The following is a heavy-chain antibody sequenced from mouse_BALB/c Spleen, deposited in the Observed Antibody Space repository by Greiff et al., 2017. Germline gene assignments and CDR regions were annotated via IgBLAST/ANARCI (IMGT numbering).Heavy chain of an antibody. V-gene: IGHV3-8*02. Sequence: EVHLVESGPSLVKPSQTLSLTCSVTGDSITSGYWNWIRKFPGNKLEYMGYISYSGSTYYNPSLKSRISITRDTSKNQYYLQLNSVTTEDTATYYCASCYYRYDGYAMDYWGQGTSVTVSS. D-gene: IGHD2-14*01. J-gene: IGHJ4*01. CDR2: ISYSGST. CDR1: GDSITSGY. CDR3: ASCYYRYDGYAMDY.